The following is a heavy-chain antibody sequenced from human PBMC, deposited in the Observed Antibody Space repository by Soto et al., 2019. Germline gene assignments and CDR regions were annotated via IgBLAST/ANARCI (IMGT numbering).Heavy chain of an antibody. CDR1: GGSISNYY. CDR2: IYSSGST. D-gene: IGHD5-18*01. V-gene: IGHV4-59*01. Sequence: SETLSLTCTVSGGSISNYYWSWIRQPPGKGLEWIGYIYSSGSTHYNPSLQSRVTISADTSKNQVSLKVNSVTAADTAMYYCACVHPHSYGVYYFDYWGKGTPVTVAS. CDR3: ACVHPHSYGVYYFDY. J-gene: IGHJ4*02.